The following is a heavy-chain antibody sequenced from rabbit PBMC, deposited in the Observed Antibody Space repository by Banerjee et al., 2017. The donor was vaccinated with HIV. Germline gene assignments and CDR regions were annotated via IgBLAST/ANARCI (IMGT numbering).Heavy chain of an antibody. CDR2: INAGSAGST. CDR1: GFDFSGSYW. J-gene: IGHJ4*01. D-gene: IGHD2-1*01. V-gene: IGHV1S40*01. Sequence: QSLEESGGDLVKPGGSLTLTCTASGFDFSGSYWICWVRQAPGKGLEWIACINAGSAGSTCYATWAKGRFTISSDNAQNTVYLQMNSLTAADTATYFCARDDDYGYFYFTLWGQGTLVTVS. CDR3: ARDDDYGYFYFTL.